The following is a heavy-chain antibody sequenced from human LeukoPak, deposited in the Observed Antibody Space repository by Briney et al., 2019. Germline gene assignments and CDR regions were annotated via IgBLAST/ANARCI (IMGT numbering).Heavy chain of an antibody. V-gene: IGHV1-46*01. CDR1: GYTFTGYY. Sequence: ASVKVSCKASGYTFTGYYMHWVRQAPGQGLEWMGIINPSGGSTSYAQKFQGRVTMTRDMSTSTVYMELSSLRSEDTAVYYCARVPLASGYRILYYFDYWGQGTLVTVSS. J-gene: IGHJ4*02. D-gene: IGHD5-12*01. CDR2: INPSGGST. CDR3: ARVPLASGYRILYYFDY.